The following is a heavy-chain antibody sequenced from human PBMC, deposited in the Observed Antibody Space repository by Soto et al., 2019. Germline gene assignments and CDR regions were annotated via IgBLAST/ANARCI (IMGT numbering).Heavy chain of an antibody. CDR2: IKSKTDGGTT. V-gene: IGHV3-15*01. J-gene: IGHJ4*02. CDR3: ARRRSGFFDY. D-gene: IGHD3-3*01. CDR1: GFTFSNAW. Sequence: VQLVESGGGVVQPGRSLRLSCAASGFTFSNAWMSWVRQAPGKGLEWVGRIKSKTDGGTTDYAAPVKGKFTISRDDSTNTLFLQMNSLRSEDTAVYYCARRRSGFFDYWGQGTLVTVSS.